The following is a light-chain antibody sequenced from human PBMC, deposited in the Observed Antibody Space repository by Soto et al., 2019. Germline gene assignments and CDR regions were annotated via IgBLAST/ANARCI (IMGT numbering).Light chain of an antibody. J-gene: IGKJ4*01. V-gene: IGKV3-15*01. CDR3: QHCQPYGDSPPLT. CDR1: QSVGSN. CDR2: GAS. Sequence: EIVMTQSPATLSVSPGEKATLSCRASQSVGSNLAWYQQKPGQAPRLLIYGASSRAMGIPARFSGSGSGTQFTLTISRLEPEDFAVYYCQHCQPYGDSPPLTLGGGTKVDIK.